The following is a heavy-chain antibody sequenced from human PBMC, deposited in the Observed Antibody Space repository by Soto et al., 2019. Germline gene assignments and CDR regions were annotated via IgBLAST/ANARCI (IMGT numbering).Heavy chain of an antibody. D-gene: IGHD3-10*01. Sequence: PSETLPLTCAVSGGSIGGVGYSWSWIRQPPGGGLEWIGYMYHSGTFLKSPSLKTRLTMSLDMSKNQFSLTLNSMTAADTAVYYCARAQFYSGSGNYNNLMFDAWGQGIQVTVSS. CDR2: MYHSGTF. CDR1: GGSIGGVGYS. J-gene: IGHJ5*02. CDR3: ARAQFYSGSGNYNNLMFDA. V-gene: IGHV4-30-2*01.